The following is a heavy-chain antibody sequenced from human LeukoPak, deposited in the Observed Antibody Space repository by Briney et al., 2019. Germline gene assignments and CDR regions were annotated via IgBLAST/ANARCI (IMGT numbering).Heavy chain of an antibody. CDR1: GGSISSYY. D-gene: IGHD6-13*01. V-gene: IGHV4-59*01. CDR3: ARVYYSRSYDYWYFDL. Sequence: SETLSLTCTVSGGSISSYYWSWIRQPPGKGLEWIGYIYYSGSTNYNPSLKSRVTISVDTSKNQFSLKLSSVTAADAAVYYCARVYYSRSYDYWYFDLWGRGTLVTVSS. J-gene: IGHJ2*01. CDR2: IYYSGST.